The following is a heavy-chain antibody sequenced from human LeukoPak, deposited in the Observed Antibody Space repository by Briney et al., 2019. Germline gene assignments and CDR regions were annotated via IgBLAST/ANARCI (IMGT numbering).Heavy chain of an antibody. J-gene: IGHJ4*02. Sequence: PSETLSLTCAVYGGSFSGYYWSWIRQPPGKGLEWIGEINHSGSTNYNPSLKSRVTISVDTSKNQFSLKLSSVTAADTAVYYCARRGVYYDILTGYPGWFDYWGQGTLVTVSS. CDR1: GGSFSGYY. V-gene: IGHV4-34*01. CDR2: INHSGST. D-gene: IGHD3-9*01. CDR3: ARRGVYYDILTGYPGWFDY.